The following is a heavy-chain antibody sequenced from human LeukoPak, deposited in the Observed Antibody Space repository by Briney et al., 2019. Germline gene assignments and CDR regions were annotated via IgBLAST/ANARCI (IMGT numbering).Heavy chain of an antibody. CDR2: ISSNGGST. V-gene: IGHV3-64D*09. CDR3: VKEYYYDSRGYYFDY. J-gene: IGHJ4*02. CDR1: GFTFSSYA. Sequence: PGGSLRLSCSASGFTFSSYAMHWVHQAPGKGLEYVSAISSNGGSTYYADSVKGRFTISRDNSKNTLYLQMSSLRAEDTAVYYCVKEYYYDSRGYYFDYWGQGTLVTVSS. D-gene: IGHD3-22*01.